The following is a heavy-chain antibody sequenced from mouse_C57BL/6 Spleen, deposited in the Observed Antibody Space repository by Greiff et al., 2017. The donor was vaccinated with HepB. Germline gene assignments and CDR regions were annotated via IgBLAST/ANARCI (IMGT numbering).Heavy chain of an antibody. CDR1: GYAFSSSW. Sequence: VHLVESGPELVKPGASVKISCKASGYAFSSSWMNWVKQRPGKGLEWIGRIYPGDGDTNYNGKFKGKATLTADKSSSTAYMQLSSLTSEDSAVYFCARWGYDYDWYFDVWGTGTTVTVSS. V-gene: IGHV1-82*01. CDR3: ARWGYDYDWYFDV. J-gene: IGHJ1*03. D-gene: IGHD2-4*01. CDR2: IYPGDGDT.